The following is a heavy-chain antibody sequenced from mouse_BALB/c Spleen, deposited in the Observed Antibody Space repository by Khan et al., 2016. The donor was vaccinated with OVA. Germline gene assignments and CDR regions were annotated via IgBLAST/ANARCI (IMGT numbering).Heavy chain of an antibody. CDR1: GYTFTDYS. V-gene: IGHV9-2-1*01. Sequence: QIQLVQSGPELKKPGETVKISCKASGYTFTDYSMHWVKQAPGKGLKWMGWINTETGEPTYADDFKGRFAFSLETTASTAYLQINNLKNEDTATYFCARDRYDYFDYWGQGTTLTVSA. D-gene: IGHD2-14*01. CDR2: INTETGEP. CDR3: ARDRYDYFDY. J-gene: IGHJ2*01.